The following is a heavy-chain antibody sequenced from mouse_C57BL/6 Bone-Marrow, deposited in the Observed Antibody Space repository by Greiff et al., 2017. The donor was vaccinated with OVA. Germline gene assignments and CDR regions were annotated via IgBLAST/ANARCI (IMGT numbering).Heavy chain of an antibody. CDR3: ARGGLLLRSFYAMDY. CDR2: IYPGDGDT. CDR1: GYAFSSYW. D-gene: IGHD1-1*01. Sequence: QVQLKESGAELVKPGASVKISCKASGYAFSSYWMNWVKQRPGKGLEWIGQIYPGDGDTNYNGKFKGKATLTADKSSSTAYMQLSSLTSEDSAVYFCARGGLLLRSFYAMDYWGQGTSVTVSS. J-gene: IGHJ4*01. V-gene: IGHV1-80*01.